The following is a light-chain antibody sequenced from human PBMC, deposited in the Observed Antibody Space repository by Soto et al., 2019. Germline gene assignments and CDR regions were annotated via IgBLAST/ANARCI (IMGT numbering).Light chain of an antibody. CDR1: QDINNY. V-gene: IGKV1-33*01. J-gene: IGKJ1*01. Sequence: DIQLTQSPSSLSASVGDRVTITCQASQDINNYVNWYQQKPGTAPNLLIYDASTLKPGVPSRFSGSGSGTDFTFTISSLQPEDFATYFCQQSDDLPTFGQGTKV. CDR2: DAS. CDR3: QQSDDLPT.